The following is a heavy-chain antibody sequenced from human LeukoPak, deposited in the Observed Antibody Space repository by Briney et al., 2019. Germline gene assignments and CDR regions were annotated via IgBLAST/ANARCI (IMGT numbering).Heavy chain of an antibody. CDR1: GFTFSSYE. D-gene: IGHD5-18*01. CDR2: ISRSGSTI. V-gene: IGHV3-48*03. J-gene: IGHJ4*02. Sequence: RGSLRLSCAASGFTFSSYEMNWVRQAPGKGLEWVSYISRSGSTIYYTDAVKGRFNISRDNAKPSLYLHMNSLRAEDTAVYYCARELYSYGSTPFDYWGQGTLVTVSS. CDR3: ARELYSYGSTPFDY.